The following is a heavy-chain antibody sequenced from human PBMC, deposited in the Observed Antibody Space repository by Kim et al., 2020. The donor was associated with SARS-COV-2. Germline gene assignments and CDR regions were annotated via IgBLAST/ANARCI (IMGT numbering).Heavy chain of an antibody. CDR3: ARDKAVYGGYGLEDY. J-gene: IGHJ4*02. V-gene: IGHV3-30*04. CDR1: GFTFSSYA. CDR2: ISYDGSNK. D-gene: IGHD5-12*01. Sequence: GGSLRLSCAASGFTFSSYAMHWVRQAPGKGLEWVAVISYDGSNKYYADSVKGRFTISGDNSKNTLYLQMNSLRAEDTAVYYCARDKAVYGGYGLEDYWGQGTLVTVSS.